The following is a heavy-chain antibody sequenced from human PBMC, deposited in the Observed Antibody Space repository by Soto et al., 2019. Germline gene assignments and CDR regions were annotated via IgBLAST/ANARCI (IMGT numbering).Heavy chain of an antibody. CDR1: GGSISSGGYY. Sequence: SESLSLTCTVSGGSISSGGYYWSWIRQHPGKGLEWIGYIYYSGSTYYNPSLKSRVTISVDTSKNQFSLKLSSVTAADTAVYYCARHPNYYDSSVMSYDAVDIWGHGTLVTVSS. V-gene: IGHV4-31*03. CDR2: IYYSGST. D-gene: IGHD3-22*01. J-gene: IGHJ3*02. CDR3: ARHPNYYDSSVMSYDAVDI.